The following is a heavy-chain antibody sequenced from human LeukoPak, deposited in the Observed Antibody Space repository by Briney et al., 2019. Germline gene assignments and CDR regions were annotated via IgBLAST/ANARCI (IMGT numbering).Heavy chain of an antibody. CDR3: ARYSSSWRLNWFDP. Sequence: GGSLRLSCAASGFTFSSYAMSWVRQAPGKGLEWVSAISGSGGSTYYADSVKGRFTISRDNSKNTLYLQMNSLRAEDTAVYYCARYSSSWRLNWFDPWGQGILVTVSS. CDR1: GFTFSSYA. V-gene: IGHV3-23*01. J-gene: IGHJ5*02. CDR2: ISGSGGST. D-gene: IGHD6-13*01.